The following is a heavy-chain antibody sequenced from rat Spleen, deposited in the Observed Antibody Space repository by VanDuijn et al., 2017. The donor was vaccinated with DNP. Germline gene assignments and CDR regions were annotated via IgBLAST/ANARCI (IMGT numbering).Heavy chain of an antibody. CDR3: VRGPPDGSYYYALDC. CDR2: ISYDGSST. Sequence: EVQLVESGGGLVQPGRSMKLSCAASGFTFSNYDMAWVRQAPKKGLEWVATISYDGSSTYYSGSVKGRLTISRDNAKNTLYLQMNSLRSEDTATDYCVRGPPDGSYYYALDCWGQGVMVTVSS. J-gene: IGHJ2*01. V-gene: IGHV5-22*01. D-gene: IGHD1-12*02. CDR1: GFTFSNYD.